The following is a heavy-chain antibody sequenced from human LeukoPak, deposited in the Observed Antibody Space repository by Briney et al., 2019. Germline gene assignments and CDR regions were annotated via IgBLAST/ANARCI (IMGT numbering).Heavy chain of an antibody. CDR2: IGTAGDT. Sequence: GGSLRLSCAASGFTFSSYDMHWVRQATGKGLEWVSAIGTAGDTYYPGSVKGRFTISRENAKNSLYLQMNSLRAGDTAVYYCARSAGWLFRGVVVTQYYFDYWGQGTPVTVSS. CDR3: ARSAGWLFRGVVVTQYYFDY. D-gene: IGHD3-22*01. J-gene: IGHJ4*02. CDR1: GFTFSSYD. V-gene: IGHV3-13*01.